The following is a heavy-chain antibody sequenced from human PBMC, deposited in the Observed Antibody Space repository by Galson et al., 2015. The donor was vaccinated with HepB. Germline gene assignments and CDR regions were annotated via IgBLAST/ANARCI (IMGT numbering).Heavy chain of an antibody. CDR3: ARGGITIFGVVITAFDY. V-gene: IGHV3-30*04. J-gene: IGHJ4*02. D-gene: IGHD3-3*01. Sequence: SLRLSCAASGFTFSSYAMHWVRQAPGKGLEWVAVISYDGSNKYYADSVKGRFTISRDNSKNTLYLQMNSLRAEDTAVYYCARGGITIFGVVITAFDYWGQGTLVTVSS. CDR1: GFTFSSYA. CDR2: ISYDGSNK.